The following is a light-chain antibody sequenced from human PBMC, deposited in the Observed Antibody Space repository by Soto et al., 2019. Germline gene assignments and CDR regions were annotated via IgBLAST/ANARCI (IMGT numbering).Light chain of an antibody. CDR2: GAS. J-gene: IGKJ1*01. Sequence: DIQMTQSPSSLSASVGDRVTITCRASQSISSYLNWYQQRPGKAPKVLIYGASTLQSGVQSRFSGSGSGTEFTLTISSLQPEDFATYYCQQGYSISWTFGQGTMVDIK. V-gene: IGKV1-39*01. CDR1: QSISSY. CDR3: QQGYSISWT.